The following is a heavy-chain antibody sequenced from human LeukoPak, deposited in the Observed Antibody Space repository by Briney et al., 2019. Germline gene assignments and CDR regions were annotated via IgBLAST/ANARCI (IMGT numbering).Heavy chain of an antibody. CDR2: IYYSGST. D-gene: IGHD4-17*01. CDR3: ARDDYGDFQGAFDI. CDR1: GGSISSYY. V-gene: IGHV4-59*01. J-gene: IGHJ3*02. Sequence: PSETLSLSCTVSGGSISSYYWSWIRQPPGKGLEWVGYIYYSGSTNYNPSLKSRVTISVDTSKNQFSLKLSSVTAADTAVYYCARDDYGDFQGAFDIWGQGTMVTVSS.